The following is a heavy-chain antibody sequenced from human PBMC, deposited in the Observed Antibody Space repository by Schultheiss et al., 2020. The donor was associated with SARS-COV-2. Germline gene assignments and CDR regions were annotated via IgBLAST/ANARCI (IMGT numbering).Heavy chain of an antibody. CDR1: GFTFSSYA. D-gene: IGHD2-2*01. J-gene: IGHJ3*01. Sequence: GGSLRLSCAASGFTFSSYAIHLVRQAPGKGLEWVSAISGSGGSTYYADSVKGRFTISRDNSKNTLYLQMNSLRAEDTAVYYCARDSCGTSCRYANALDVWGQGTTVTVSS. V-gene: IGHV3-23*01. CDR3: ARDSCGTSCRYANALDV. CDR2: ISGSGGST.